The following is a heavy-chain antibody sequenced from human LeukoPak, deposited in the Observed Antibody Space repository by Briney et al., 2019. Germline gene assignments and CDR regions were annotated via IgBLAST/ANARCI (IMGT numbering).Heavy chain of an antibody. Sequence: TLSLTCTVSGGSISSGGYYWRWIRQHPGKGLEWIGYIYYSGSTYCNPSLKSRVTISVDTSKNQFSLKLSSVTAADTAVYYCARETVASCYDYWGQGTLVTVSS. CDR3: ARETVASCYDY. CDR2: IYYSGST. J-gene: IGHJ4*02. CDR1: GGSISSGGYY. V-gene: IGHV4-31*03. D-gene: IGHD2-2*01.